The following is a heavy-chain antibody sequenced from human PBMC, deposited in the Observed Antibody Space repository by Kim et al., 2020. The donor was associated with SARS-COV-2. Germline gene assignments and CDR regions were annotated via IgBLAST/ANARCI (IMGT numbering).Heavy chain of an antibody. J-gene: IGHJ6*02. D-gene: IGHD1-26*01. V-gene: IGHV3-21*01. CDR3: ARGYSGSSSYYYYGMDV. Sequence: VKGRFTISRDNAKNSLYLQMNSLRAEDTAVYYCARGYSGSSSYYYYGMDVWGQGTTVTVSS.